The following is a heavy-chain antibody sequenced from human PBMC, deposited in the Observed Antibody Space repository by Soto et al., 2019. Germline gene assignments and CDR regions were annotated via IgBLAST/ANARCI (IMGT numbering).Heavy chain of an antibody. CDR2: IYWDDDK. CDR3: ALYTVAGAFDY. V-gene: IGHV2-5*02. D-gene: IGHD6-19*01. Sequence: GSGPTLVNPTQTLTLTWTFCGFSLRTSGVGVGWIRQPPGKALEWLALIYWDDDKRYSPSLKSRLTITKDTSKNQVVLTMTNMDPVDTATEDCALYTVAGAFDYWCKGTVVTV. J-gene: IGHJ4*02. CDR1: GFSLRTSGVG.